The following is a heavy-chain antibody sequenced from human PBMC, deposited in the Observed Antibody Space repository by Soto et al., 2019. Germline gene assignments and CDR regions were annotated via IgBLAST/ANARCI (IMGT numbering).Heavy chain of an antibody. CDR2: ISSSSSTI. Sequence: PGGSLRLSCAASGFTFSSYSMNWVRQAPGKGLEWVSYISSSSSTIYYADSVKGRFTISRDNAKNSLYLQMNSLRAEDTAVYYCARDGVVVVAPNNWFDPWGQGTLVTVSS. V-gene: IGHV3-48*01. D-gene: IGHD2-15*01. CDR3: ARDGVVVVAPNNWFDP. J-gene: IGHJ5*02. CDR1: GFTFSSYS.